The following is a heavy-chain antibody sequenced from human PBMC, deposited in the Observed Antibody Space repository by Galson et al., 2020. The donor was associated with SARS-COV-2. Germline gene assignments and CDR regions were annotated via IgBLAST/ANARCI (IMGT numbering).Heavy chain of an antibody. J-gene: IGHJ1*01. CDR1: GFTFSSCP. D-gene: IGHD3-9*01. Sequence: GGSLRPSCAAAGFTFSSCPMSWVRQAPGQGLEWVSEIRGSGYPTYYADSVKGWFTITRDTSKNTLYLQMNSLRAEDTAIYYCAKEVPMTGRTDEYFQHWGQGTLVTVSS. CDR3: AKEVPMTGRTDEYFQH. CDR2: IRGSGYPT. V-gene: IGHV3-23*01.